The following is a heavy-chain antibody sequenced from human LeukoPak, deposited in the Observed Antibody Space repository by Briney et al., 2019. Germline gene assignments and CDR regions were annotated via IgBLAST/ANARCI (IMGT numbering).Heavy chain of an antibody. CDR2: INHSGST. CDR3: ARDYGKEGFDI. Sequence: SETLSLTCAVYGGSFSGYYWSWIRQPPGKGLEWIGEINHSGSTNYNPSLKSRVTISVDASKNQFSLKLSSVTAADTAVYYCARDYGKEGFDIWGQGTMVTVSS. D-gene: IGHD3-16*01. CDR1: GGSFSGYY. J-gene: IGHJ3*02. V-gene: IGHV4-34*01.